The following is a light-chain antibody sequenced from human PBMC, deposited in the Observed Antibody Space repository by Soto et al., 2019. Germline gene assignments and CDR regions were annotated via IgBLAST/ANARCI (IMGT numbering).Light chain of an antibody. CDR2: DAS. CDR1: QTVRNN. CDR3: QQHRNWHLT. V-gene: IGKV3-11*01. Sequence: IVLTQSPATLSLSPGERATLSFRASQTVRNNLAWYQQRPGQAPRLLFYDASSRATGIPARFSGSGSEKDFTLTISSLEHEDFALYYCQQHRNWHLTLGGGTKVDIK. J-gene: IGKJ4*01.